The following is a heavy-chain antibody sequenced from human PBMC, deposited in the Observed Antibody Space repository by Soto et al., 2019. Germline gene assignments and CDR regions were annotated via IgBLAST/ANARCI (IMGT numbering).Heavy chain of an antibody. CDR3: ASSQVDVAPQSHYYGMDV. V-gene: IGHV1-69*13. CDR2: IIPIFGTA. CDR1: GGTFSSYA. J-gene: IGHJ6*02. Sequence: ASAKVSCTASGGTFSSYAISWVRQAPGQGLERMGGIIPIFGTATYAHKFQGRVTITADESTSTAYMELSSLRSEDTAVYYCASSQVDVAPQSHYYGMDVWGQGTTDTVSS. D-gene: IGHD5-12*01.